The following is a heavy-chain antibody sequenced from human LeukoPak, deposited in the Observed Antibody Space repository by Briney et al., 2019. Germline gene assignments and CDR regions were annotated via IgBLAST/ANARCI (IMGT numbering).Heavy chain of an antibody. CDR3: ARGADSRWVQFEY. J-gene: IGHJ4*02. D-gene: IGHD5-24*01. V-gene: IGHV1-2*02. CDR1: GYTFTGYY. CDR2: INPNSGGT. Sequence: ASVKVSCKASGYTFTGYYMHWVRQAPGQGLEWMGWINPNSGGTNYAQKFQDRVTMTRDTFISTAYMELSRLRSDDTAVYYCARGADSRWVQFEYWGQGTLVTVSS.